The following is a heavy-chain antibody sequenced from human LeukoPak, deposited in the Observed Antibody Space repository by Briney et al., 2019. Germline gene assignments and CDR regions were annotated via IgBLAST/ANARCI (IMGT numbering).Heavy chain of an antibody. V-gene: IGHV3-7*01. D-gene: IGHD4-17*01. CDR2: IKQDGSEK. Sequence: GGSLRLSCAASGFTFSNYWMSWVRQAPGKGLEGVANIKQDGSEKYYVDSVKGRFSISRDNAKNSLYLQMNSLRGEDTAVYYCARTSRTTAVTTVLYFDYWGQGTLVTVSS. J-gene: IGHJ4*02. CDR3: ARTSRTTAVTTVLYFDY. CDR1: GFTFSNYW.